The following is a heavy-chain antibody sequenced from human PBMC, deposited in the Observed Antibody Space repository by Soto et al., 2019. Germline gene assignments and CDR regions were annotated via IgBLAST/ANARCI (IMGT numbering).Heavy chain of an antibody. CDR3: AKAPGYDLPVVWYFDL. CDR1: GFTFSSYA. D-gene: IGHD5-12*01. J-gene: IGHJ2*01. CDR2: ISGNGIGI. V-gene: IGHV3-23*01. Sequence: EVQLLESEGGLVQPGGSLRLSCAASGFTFSSYAMSWVRQAPGKGLEWVSAISGNGIGIYYADSVKGRFTISRDNSKNTLYLQMNSLRAEDTAVYYCAKAPGYDLPVVWYFDLWGRGTLVTVSS.